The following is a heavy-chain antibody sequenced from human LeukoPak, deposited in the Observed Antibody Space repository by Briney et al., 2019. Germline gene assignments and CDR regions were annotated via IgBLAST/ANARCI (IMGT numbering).Heavy chain of an antibody. D-gene: IGHD3-22*01. CDR2: IKQDGSEK. V-gene: IGHV3-7*01. Sequence: GGSLRLSCAASGFTFSSYWMSWVRQAPGKGLEWVANIKQDGSEKYYVDSVKGRFTISRDNAKNSLYLQMNSLRAEDTAVYYCARDRGYYYDSSGSEGVDYWGQGSLVTVSS. CDR1: GFTFSSYW. CDR3: ARDRGYYYDSSGSEGVDY. J-gene: IGHJ4*02.